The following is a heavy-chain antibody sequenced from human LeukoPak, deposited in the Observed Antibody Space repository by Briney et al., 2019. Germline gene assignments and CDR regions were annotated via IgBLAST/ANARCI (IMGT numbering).Heavy chain of an antibody. V-gene: IGHV3-69-1*01. Sequence: GGSVRLSCSVSGFSLSIYSMDWVRQAPGQGLEWISYIGSGGTAYYADSVLGRFTVSRDNAKNSVYLQMNSLTVDDTAVYYCARDVTGTTRYYYYYMDVWGKGTTVTVSS. D-gene: IGHD1-7*01. CDR2: IGSGGTA. J-gene: IGHJ6*03. CDR1: GFSLSIYS. CDR3: ARDVTGTTRYYYYYMDV.